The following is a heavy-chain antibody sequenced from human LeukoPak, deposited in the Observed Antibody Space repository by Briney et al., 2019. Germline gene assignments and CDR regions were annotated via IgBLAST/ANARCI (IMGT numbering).Heavy chain of an antibody. J-gene: IGHJ5*02. D-gene: IGHD5-24*01. V-gene: IGHV1-24*01. CDR3: ATGAWGMATIYNWFDP. Sequence: APVKVSCKVSGYTLTELSMHWVRQAPGKGLEWMGGFDPEDGETIYAQKFQGRVTMTEDTSTDTAYMELSSLRSEDTAVYYCATGAWGMATIYNWFDPWGQGTLVTVSS. CDR1: GYTLTELS. CDR2: FDPEDGET.